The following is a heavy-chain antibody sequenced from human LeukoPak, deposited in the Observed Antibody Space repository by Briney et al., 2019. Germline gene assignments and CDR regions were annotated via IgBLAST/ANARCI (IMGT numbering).Heavy chain of an antibody. CDR3: VRDYQTSPRWASWFDP. V-gene: IGHV1-18*01. Sequence: GASVKVSCKTSGYIFSYYGISWVRQAPGEGPVWMGWISVYDGATEYAQMYQGRLTLTTDTSTNTAYMELRNLRSDDTAVYYCVRDYQTSPRWASWFDPWGQGTPVTVSA. CDR2: ISVYDGAT. D-gene: IGHD2-2*01. J-gene: IGHJ5*02. CDR1: GYIFSYYG.